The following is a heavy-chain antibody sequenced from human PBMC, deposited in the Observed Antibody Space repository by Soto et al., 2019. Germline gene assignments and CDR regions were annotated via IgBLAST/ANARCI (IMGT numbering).Heavy chain of an antibody. Sequence: EVQLLESGGGLVQPGGSLRLSCAASGFTFSSYAMSWVRQAPGKGLEWVSAISGSGGSTYYADSVKGRFTISRDNSKNTLYLQMNSMRAADTAVYYCAKLVSNYYYGRDVWGQGTTVTVSS. V-gene: IGHV3-23*01. CDR3: AKLVSNYYYGRDV. CDR2: ISGSGGST. CDR1: GFTFSSYA. J-gene: IGHJ6*02. D-gene: IGHD3-16*01.